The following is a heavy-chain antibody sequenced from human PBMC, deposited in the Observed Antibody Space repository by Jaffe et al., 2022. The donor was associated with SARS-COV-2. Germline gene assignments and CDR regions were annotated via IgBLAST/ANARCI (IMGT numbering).Heavy chain of an antibody. V-gene: IGHV3-30*18. J-gene: IGHJ4*02. D-gene: IGHD1-26*01. CDR1: GFTFSSYG. CDR2: ISYDGSDK. CDR3: AKAPASGSYGDY. Sequence: QVQLVESGGGVVQPGRSLRLSCAASGFTFSSYGMHWVRQAPGKGLEWVAVISYDGSDKYYADSVKGRFTISRDNSKNTMYMQMNSLRGEDTAVYYCAKAPASGSYGDYWGQGTLVTVSS.